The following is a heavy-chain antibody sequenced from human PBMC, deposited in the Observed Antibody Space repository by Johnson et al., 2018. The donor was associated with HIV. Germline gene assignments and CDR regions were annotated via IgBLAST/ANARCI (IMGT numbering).Heavy chain of an antibody. Sequence: VQLVESGGGLIQPGGSLRLSCAASGFTVSSNYMSWVRQAPGKGLEWVSVIYSGGSTYYADSVTGRFTISRDNSKNTLYVQMNSLRAEDTAVYYCAKETPSSGGTFDIWGQGTMVTVSS. J-gene: IGHJ3*02. D-gene: IGHD6-25*01. CDR2: IYSGGST. CDR3: AKETPSSGGTFDI. CDR1: GFTVSSNY. V-gene: IGHV3-53*01.